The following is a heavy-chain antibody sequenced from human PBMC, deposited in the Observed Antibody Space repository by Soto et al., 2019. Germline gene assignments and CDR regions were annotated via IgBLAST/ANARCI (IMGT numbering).Heavy chain of an antibody. J-gene: IGHJ4*02. CDR2: IIPIFGTA. CDR3: ARVPDYDSSGYYIPYFDY. CDR1: GGTFSSYA. D-gene: IGHD3-22*01. Sequence: QVQLVQSGAEVKKPGSSVKVSCKASGGTFSSYAISWVRQAPGQGLEWMGGIIPIFGTANYAQKFQGRVTITADESTSTAYMELSSLRSEDTAVYYWARVPDYDSSGYYIPYFDYWGQGTLVTVSS. V-gene: IGHV1-69*01.